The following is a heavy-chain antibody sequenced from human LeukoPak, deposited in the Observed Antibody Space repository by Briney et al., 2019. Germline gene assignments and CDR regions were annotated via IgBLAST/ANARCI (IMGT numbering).Heavy chain of an antibody. V-gene: IGHV4-39*07. CDR1: GGSINTPNYY. D-gene: IGHD6-13*01. J-gene: IGHJ6*03. CDR3: ASGAYSSSWSYYYYYYMDV. CDR2: IFYSGGT. Sequence: PSETLSLTCTVSGGSINTPNYYWGWIRQTPGKGLEWIGNIFYSGGTYYSPSLTSRVTISLDTSRNQFSLKLNSVTAADTAVYYCASGAYSSSWSYYYYYYMDVWGKGTTVTVSS.